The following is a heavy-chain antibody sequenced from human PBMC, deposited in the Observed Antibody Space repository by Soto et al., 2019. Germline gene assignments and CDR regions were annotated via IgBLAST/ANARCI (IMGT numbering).Heavy chain of an antibody. Sequence: SETLSHTWAVSGGSIIGYCWRWIRQPPGKGLESIGDIKHSGSTNYNPSLKSRVTISVDTSKTQFSLRLSSVTAADTAVYYCARVDHSSSSFGLSYWGQGTLVTVSS. J-gene: IGHJ4*02. CDR2: IKHSGST. CDR1: GGSIIGYC. CDR3: ARVDHSSSSFGLSY. V-gene: IGHV4-34*01. D-gene: IGHD6-13*01.